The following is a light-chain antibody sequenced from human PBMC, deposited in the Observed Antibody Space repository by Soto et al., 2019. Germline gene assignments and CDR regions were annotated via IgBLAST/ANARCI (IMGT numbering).Light chain of an antibody. J-gene: IGKJ5*01. CDR2: DAS. V-gene: IGKV1-33*01. CDR3: QQYDILPIT. CDR1: QDINIY. Sequence: DIPMTQSPSSLFASFGDRVTITCKATQDINIYLNWYQQKPGKAPNLLIYDASNLEMGVPSRFSGSGYGTHFTFTISSLQTEDIGTYYCQQYDILPITFGRGTRLEIK.